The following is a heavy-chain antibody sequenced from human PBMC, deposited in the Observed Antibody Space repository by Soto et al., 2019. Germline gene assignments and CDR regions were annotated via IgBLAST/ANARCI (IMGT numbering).Heavy chain of an antibody. Sequence: KPSETLSLTCTVSGGSISSGGYYWSWIRQHPGKGLEWIGYIYYSGSTYYNPSLKSRVTISVDTSKNQFSLKLSSVTAADTAVYYCARDHSSGYDDAFDIWGQGTMVTVSS. V-gene: IGHV4-31*03. D-gene: IGHD3-22*01. CDR1: GGSISSGGYY. CDR2: IYYSGST. J-gene: IGHJ3*02. CDR3: ARDHSSGYDDAFDI.